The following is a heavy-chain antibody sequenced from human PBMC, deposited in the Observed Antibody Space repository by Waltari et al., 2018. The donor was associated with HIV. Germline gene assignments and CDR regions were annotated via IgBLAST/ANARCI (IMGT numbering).Heavy chain of an antibody. V-gene: IGHV4-61*02. CDR2: SYTSGST. Sequence: QVQLQESGPGLVKPSQTLSLTCTVSGGSISSGSYYWSWVRQPAGKGREWVGRSYTSGSTNYNPSLRRRVTILLDTSKNQFSLKLGAVTAADTAVYDCGRVFAGGGDYFDYWGQGTLVTVSS. D-gene: IGHD2-8*02. CDR1: GGSISSGSYY. J-gene: IGHJ4*02. CDR3: GRVFAGGGDYFDY.